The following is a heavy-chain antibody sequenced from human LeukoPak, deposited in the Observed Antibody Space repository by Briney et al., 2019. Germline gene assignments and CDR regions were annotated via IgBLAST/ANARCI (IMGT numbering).Heavy chain of an antibody. J-gene: IGHJ3*02. Sequence: GGSLRLSCAASGFTFDDYAMHWVRQAPGKGLEWVSGISWNSGSIGYADSVKGRFTISRDNAKNSLYLQMNSLRAEDMALYYCAKGWALGNYRLDDAFDIWGQGTMVTVSS. V-gene: IGHV3-9*03. CDR2: ISWNSGSI. CDR3: AKGWALGNYRLDDAFDI. D-gene: IGHD1-7*01. CDR1: GFTFDDYA.